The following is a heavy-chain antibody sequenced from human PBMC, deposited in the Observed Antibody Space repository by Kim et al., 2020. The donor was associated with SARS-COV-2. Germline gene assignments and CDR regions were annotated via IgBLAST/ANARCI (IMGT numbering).Heavy chain of an antibody. D-gene: IGHD2-15*01. Sequence: RFTITRDNSKNTLYLQMNSRRAEDTAVYYCAKDATDIVVVVAAARDYFDYWGQGTLVTVSS. CDR3: AKDATDIVVVVAAARDYFDY. J-gene: IGHJ4*02. V-gene: IGHV3-23*01.